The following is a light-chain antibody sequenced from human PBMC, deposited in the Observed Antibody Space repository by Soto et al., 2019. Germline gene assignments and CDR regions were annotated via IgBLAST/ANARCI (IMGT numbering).Light chain of an antibody. CDR2: DAN. J-gene: IGLJ3*02. CDR1: SSDVGTYNL. Sequence: QSALTQPASVSGSPGQSITISCTGTSSDVGTYNLASWYQQHPGTAPKVMIYDANKRPSGVSYRFSGSKSGNTASLTISGLQAEDEADYYCCSYAGGGTWVFGGGTKLTVL. V-gene: IGLV2-23*01. CDR3: CSYAGGGTWV.